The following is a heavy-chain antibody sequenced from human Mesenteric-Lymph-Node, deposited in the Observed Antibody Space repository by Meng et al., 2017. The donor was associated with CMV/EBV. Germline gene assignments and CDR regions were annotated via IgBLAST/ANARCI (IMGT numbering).Heavy chain of an antibody. Sequence: SVQGWGTPSVPPSLKRTVSGGSFSFRRHNCGWIRQPLGKGLGWIGRIFSRGRAHYNPALGSRVTISIDKSKNEFFLNLGSVTAADTAMYFCARDTLTYSYGPGWIDPWGQGTLVTVSS. CDR1: GGSFSFRRHN. CDR2: IFSRGRA. CDR3: ARDTLTYSYGPGWIDP. D-gene: IGHD3-10*01. V-gene: IGHV4-39*02. J-gene: IGHJ5*02.